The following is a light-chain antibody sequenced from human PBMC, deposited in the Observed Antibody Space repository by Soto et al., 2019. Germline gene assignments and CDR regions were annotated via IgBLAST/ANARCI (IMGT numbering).Light chain of an antibody. CDR1: QDIRTE. CDR2: GTF. Sequence: AIQMTQSPSSLSASVGDRVTITCRASQDIRTELGWYQQKPGEAPRLLIYGTFSLQSGVPSRFSGSGSGTDFTLTISSLQPDDFATYYCLQDFKYPRTFGQGTKVDIK. J-gene: IGKJ1*01. V-gene: IGKV1-6*01. CDR3: LQDFKYPRT.